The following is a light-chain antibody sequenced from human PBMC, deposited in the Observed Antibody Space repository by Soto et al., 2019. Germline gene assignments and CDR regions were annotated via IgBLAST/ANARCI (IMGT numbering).Light chain of an antibody. Sequence: QSALTQPASVSGSPGQSITISCTGTSSDVGAYNSVSWYQQHPDKAPNLIIYSVSYRSSGVSDRFSGSKSDNTASLTISGLHTEDEADYYCSSSTSSSTYLVGTGTKVTVL. V-gene: IGLV2-14*03. J-gene: IGLJ1*01. CDR3: SSSTSSSTYL. CDR2: SVS. CDR1: SSDVGAYNS.